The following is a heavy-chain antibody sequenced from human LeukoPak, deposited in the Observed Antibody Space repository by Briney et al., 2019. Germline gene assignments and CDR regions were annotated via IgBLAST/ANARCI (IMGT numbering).Heavy chain of an antibody. Sequence: ASVKVSCKASGYTFTGYYMHWVRHAPGQGLEWMGWINPKSGGTNYAQKFQGRVTMTRDTSISTAYMEMSRLRSDDTAVYYCARNLWFGESSDAFDMWGQGTMVTVSS. D-gene: IGHD3-10*01. CDR2: INPKSGGT. CDR1: GYTFTGYY. V-gene: IGHV1-2*02. J-gene: IGHJ3*02. CDR3: ARNLWFGESSDAFDM.